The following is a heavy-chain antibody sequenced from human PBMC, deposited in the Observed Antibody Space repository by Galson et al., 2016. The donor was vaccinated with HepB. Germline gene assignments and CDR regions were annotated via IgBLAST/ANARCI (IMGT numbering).Heavy chain of an antibody. V-gene: IGHV5-10-1*01. J-gene: IGHJ2*01. D-gene: IGHD6-13*01. CDR1: GYSFTNYW. Sequence: QSGAEVKKPGESLRISGKGSGYSFTNYWINWVRQMPGKGLEWMGRIDPSDSYTNYSSSFQGHVTIAADKSISTAYLQWSSLKASDTAMYYCARRGAYGSSWYFGERYWYIDLWGRGTLVTVSS. CDR2: IDPSDSYT. CDR3: ARRGAYGSSWYFGERYWYIDL.